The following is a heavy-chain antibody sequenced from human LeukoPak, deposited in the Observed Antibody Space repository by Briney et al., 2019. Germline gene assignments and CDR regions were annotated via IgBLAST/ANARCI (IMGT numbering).Heavy chain of an antibody. CDR3: ARERFGESPY. J-gene: IGHJ4*02. V-gene: IGHV4-59*01. D-gene: IGHD3-10*01. Sequence: PSETLSLTCTVSGGSISNYYWSWIRQPPGKGLEWIGCIYYSGSTNYNPSLKSRVTISVDTSKNQFSLKLSSVTAADTAVYYCARERFGESPYWGQGTLVTVSS. CDR1: GGSISNYY. CDR2: IYYSGST.